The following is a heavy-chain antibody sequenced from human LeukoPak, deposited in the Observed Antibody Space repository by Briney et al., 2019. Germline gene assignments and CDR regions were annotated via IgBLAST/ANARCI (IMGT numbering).Heavy chain of an antibody. CDR3: ARGEYSGYDYVRYYYMDV. Sequence: ASVKVSCKASGGTFSSYDISWVRQAPGQGLEWMGWISAYNGNTNYAQKLQGRVTMTTDTSTSTAYMELRSLRSDDTAVYYCARGEYSGYDYVRYYYMDVWGKGTTVTISS. J-gene: IGHJ6*03. V-gene: IGHV1-18*01. D-gene: IGHD5-12*01. CDR2: ISAYNGNT. CDR1: GGTFSSYD.